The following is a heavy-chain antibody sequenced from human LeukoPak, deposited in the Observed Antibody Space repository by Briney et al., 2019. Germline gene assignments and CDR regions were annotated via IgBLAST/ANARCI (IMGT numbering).Heavy chain of an antibody. V-gene: IGHV4-34*01. CDR1: GGSFSGYY. Sequence: SETLSLICAVYGGSFSGYYWSWIRQPPGKGLEWIGEINHSGSTNYNPSLKSRVTISVDTSKNQFSLKLSSVTAADTAVYYCARGTDYDYVWGSYRTFDYWGQGTLVTVSS. J-gene: IGHJ4*02. D-gene: IGHD3-16*02. CDR3: ARGTDYDYVWGSYRTFDY. CDR2: INHSGST.